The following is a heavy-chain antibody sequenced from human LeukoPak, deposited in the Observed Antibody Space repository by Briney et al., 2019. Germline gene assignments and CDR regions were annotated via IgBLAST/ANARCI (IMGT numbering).Heavy chain of an antibody. V-gene: IGHV3-23*01. CDR1: GLTSSSYA. CDR2: ISGSGGST. J-gene: IGHJ4*02. D-gene: IGHD1-26*01. CDR3: ASAYSGSSDPFDY. Sequence: GGSMRPSSAAYGLTSSSYAMSCVGQAPGKGHEWVSAISGSGGSTYYADSVKGRFTISRDNSKNTLYLQMNSLRAEDTAVYYCASAYSGSSDPFDYWGQGTLVTVPS.